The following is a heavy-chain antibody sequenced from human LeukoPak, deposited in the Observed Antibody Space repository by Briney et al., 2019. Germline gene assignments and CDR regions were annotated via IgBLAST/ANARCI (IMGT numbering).Heavy chain of an antibody. J-gene: IGHJ6*03. CDR1: GYTFTSYG. V-gene: IGHV1-8*03. D-gene: IGHD4-17*01. CDR2: MNPNSGNT. Sequence: ASVKVSCKASGYTFTSYGISWVRQAPGQGLEWMGWMNPNSGNTGYAQKFQGRVTITRNTSISTAYMELSSLRSEDTAVCYCARHNGDYYYYYMDVWGKGTTVTVSS. CDR3: ARHNGDYYYYYMDV.